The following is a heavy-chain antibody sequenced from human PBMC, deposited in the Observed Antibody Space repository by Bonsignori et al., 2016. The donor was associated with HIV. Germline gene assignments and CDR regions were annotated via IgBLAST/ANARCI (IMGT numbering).Heavy chain of an antibody. V-gene: IGHV3-23*01. CDR1: GFSFSRYA. CDR2: ISGSGGST. D-gene: IGHD6-6*01. J-gene: IGHJ4*02. Sequence: GESLKISCAASGFSFSRYAMSWVRQAPGKGLEWVSAISGSGGSTYYADSVKGRFTISRDNSKNTLYLQMNSLRAEDTAVYYCAKDWDSSSSGDFDYWGQGTLVTVSS. CDR3: AKDWDSSSSGDFDY.